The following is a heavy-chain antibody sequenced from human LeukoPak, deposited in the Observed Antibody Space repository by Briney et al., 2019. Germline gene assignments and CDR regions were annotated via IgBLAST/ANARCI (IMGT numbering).Heavy chain of an antibody. D-gene: IGHD6-6*01. CDR3: ARTSGESTAALRAPFDY. J-gene: IGHJ4*02. CDR1: GFTFSSYS. V-gene: IGHV3-21*01. CDR2: ISSSSSYI. Sequence: GGSLRLSCAASGFTFSSYSMNWVRQAPGKGLEWVSSISSSSSYIYYADSVKGRFTISRDNAKNSLYLQMDSLRAEDAAVYYCARTSGESTAALRAPFDYWGQGTLATVSS.